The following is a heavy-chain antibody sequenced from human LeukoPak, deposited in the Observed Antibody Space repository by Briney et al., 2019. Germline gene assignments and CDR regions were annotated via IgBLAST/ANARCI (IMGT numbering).Heavy chain of an antibody. V-gene: IGHV3-23*01. Sequence: GSLRLSCAASGFTFSSYAMSWVRQAPGKGLEWVSGFSGVGGGGSTFYADSVKGRFTISRDNSKSTLYLQMNSLRAEDTALYYCARASDSTGYPQLPFDYWGQGTLVTVSS. CDR2: FSGVGGGGST. CDR3: ARASDSTGYPQLPFDY. CDR1: GFTFSSYA. J-gene: IGHJ4*02. D-gene: IGHD3-22*01.